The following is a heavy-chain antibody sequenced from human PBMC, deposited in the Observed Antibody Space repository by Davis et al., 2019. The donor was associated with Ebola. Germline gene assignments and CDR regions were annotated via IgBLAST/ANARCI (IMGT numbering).Heavy chain of an antibody. CDR3: ARNSSGFGHFDY. CDR1: GGSISSGGYS. V-gene: IGHV4-30-2*01. D-gene: IGHD6-19*01. J-gene: IGHJ4*02. Sequence: TLSLTCAVSGGSISSGGYSWSWIRQPPGKGLEWIGYIYHSGSTYYNPSLKSRVAISVDPSMNQFSLNLYSVTDADTAVYYCARNSSGFGHFDYWGPGILVTVSS. CDR2: IYHSGST.